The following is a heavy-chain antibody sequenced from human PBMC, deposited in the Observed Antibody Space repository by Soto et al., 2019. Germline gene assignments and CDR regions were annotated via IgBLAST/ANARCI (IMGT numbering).Heavy chain of an antibody. Sequence: GGSLRLSCAASGFTFSSYAMSWVRQAPGKGLEWVSAISGSGGSTYYADSVKGRFTISRDNSKNTLYLQMNSLRAEDTAVYYCAKILTDTAMVTEPNYFDYWGQGTLVTVSS. V-gene: IGHV3-23*01. J-gene: IGHJ4*02. CDR3: AKILTDTAMVTEPNYFDY. CDR1: GFTFSSYA. CDR2: ISGSGGST. D-gene: IGHD5-18*01.